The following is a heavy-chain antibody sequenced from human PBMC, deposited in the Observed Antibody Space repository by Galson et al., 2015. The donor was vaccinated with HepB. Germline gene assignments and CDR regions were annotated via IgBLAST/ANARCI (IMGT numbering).Heavy chain of an antibody. J-gene: IGHJ4*02. V-gene: IGHV3-11*05. Sequence: SLRLSCAASGFSFSDYHMSWIRRTPGRGLEWISYISSGSSYTNHAASVKGRFTISRDNDKNSVYLDMSNLSAADTAVYFCARVERLTDYETCGYYLYWGRGTVVTVSS. CDR3: ARVERLTDYETCGYYLY. CDR2: ISSGSSYT. CDR1: GFSFSDYH. D-gene: IGHD3-22*01.